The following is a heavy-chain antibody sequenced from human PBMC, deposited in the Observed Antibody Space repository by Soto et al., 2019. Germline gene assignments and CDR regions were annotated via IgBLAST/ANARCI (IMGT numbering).Heavy chain of an antibody. Sequence: GGSLRLSCAASGFTFSSYGMHWVRQAPGKGLEWVAVIWYDGSNKYYADSVKGRFTISRDNSKNTLYLQMNSLRAEDTAVYYCAKDQDDSSGYYYVPEYFQHWGQGTLVTVSS. D-gene: IGHD3-22*01. V-gene: IGHV3-33*06. J-gene: IGHJ1*01. CDR1: GFTFSSYG. CDR2: IWYDGSNK. CDR3: AKDQDDSSGYYYVPEYFQH.